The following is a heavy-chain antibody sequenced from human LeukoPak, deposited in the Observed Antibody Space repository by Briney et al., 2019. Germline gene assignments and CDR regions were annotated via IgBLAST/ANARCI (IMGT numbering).Heavy chain of an antibody. CDR2: INPNSGGT. V-gene: IGHV1-2*06. CDR1: GYTFTGYY. D-gene: IGHD3-3*01. J-gene: IGHJ4*02. Sequence: ASVKVSCKASGYTFTGYYMHWVRQAPGQGLEWMGRINPNSGGTNYAQKFQGRVTMTRDTSISTAYMELSRLRSDDTAVYYCARGGTYYDFWGGYQDPVDWGQGTLVTVSS. CDR3: ARGGTYYDFWGGYQDPVD.